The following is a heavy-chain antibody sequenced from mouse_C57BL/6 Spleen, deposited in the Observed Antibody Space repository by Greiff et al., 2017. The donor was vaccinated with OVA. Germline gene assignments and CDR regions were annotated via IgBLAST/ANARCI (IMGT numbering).Heavy chain of an antibody. CDR2: ISSGGDYI. V-gene: IGHV5-9-1*02. D-gene: IGHD4-1*01. CDR1: GFTFSSYA. J-gene: IGHJ1*03. Sequence: EVNVVESGEGLVKPGGSLKLSCAASGFTFSSYAMSWVRQTPEKRLEWVAYISSGGDYIYYADTVKGRFTISRDNARNTLYLQMSSLKSEDTAMYYCTREGVTGNFDVWGTGTTVTVSS. CDR3: TREGVTGNFDV.